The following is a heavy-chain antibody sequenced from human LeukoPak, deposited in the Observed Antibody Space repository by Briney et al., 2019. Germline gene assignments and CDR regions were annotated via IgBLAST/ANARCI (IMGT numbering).Heavy chain of an antibody. V-gene: IGHV4-39*07. CDR2: IYYSGST. D-gene: IGHD3-3*01. CDR1: GGSISSSSYY. CDR3: AGGQYYDFWSGYPTIDY. Sequence: PSETLSLTCTVSGGSISSSSYYWGWIRQPPGKGLEWIGSIYYSGSTNYNPSLKSRVTISVDTSKNQFSLKLSSVTAADTAVYYCAGGQYYDFWSGYPTIDYWGQGTLVTVSS. J-gene: IGHJ4*02.